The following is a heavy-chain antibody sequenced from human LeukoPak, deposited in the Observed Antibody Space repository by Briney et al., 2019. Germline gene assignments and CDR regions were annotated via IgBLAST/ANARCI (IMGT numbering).Heavy chain of an antibody. CDR2: IQYDGTDK. Sequence: GGSLRLSCAASGFTFSNYAMHWVRQAPGKGLEWVAFIQYDGTDKYYADSVKGRFTISRDNAKNALYLQMNSLTAEDTALYHCARDRSYGSFDYWGQGTLVTVSS. J-gene: IGHJ4*02. CDR1: GFTFSNYA. V-gene: IGHV3-30*02. D-gene: IGHD5-18*01. CDR3: ARDRSYGSFDY.